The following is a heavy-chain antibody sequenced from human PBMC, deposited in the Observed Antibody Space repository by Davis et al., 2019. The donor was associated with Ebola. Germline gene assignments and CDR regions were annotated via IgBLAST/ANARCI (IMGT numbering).Heavy chain of an antibody. J-gene: IGHJ4*02. V-gene: IGHV3-7*05. CDR2: IKEDGSEK. CDR3: ARDAGVEFDH. Sequence: GGSLRLSCAASGLSISLYWMTWVRQAPGKGLEWVANIKEDGSEKHYVDSVKGRFTISRDNAKNSLYLQMNSLRADDTAVYYCARDAGVEFDHWGQGTLVTVSS. CDR1: GLSISLYW. D-gene: IGHD2-15*01.